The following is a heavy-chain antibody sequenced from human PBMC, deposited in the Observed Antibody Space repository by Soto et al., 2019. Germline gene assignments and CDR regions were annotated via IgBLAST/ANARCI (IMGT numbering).Heavy chain of an antibody. CDR3: ARDKDGQYPNFDY. V-gene: IGHV4-59*01. CDR2: VYYSGSS. J-gene: IGHJ4*02. D-gene: IGHD2-2*01. Sequence: SETLSLTCTVSGDSISSYYWSWIRQPPGKGLEWIGCVYYSGSSDYNPSLKSRVTISVDTSKNQFSLKLTSVTAADTAVYYCARDKDGQYPNFDYWGQGTLVTSPQ. CDR1: GDSISSYY.